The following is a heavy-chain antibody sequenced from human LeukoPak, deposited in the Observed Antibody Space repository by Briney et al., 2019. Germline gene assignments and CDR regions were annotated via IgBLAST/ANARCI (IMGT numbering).Heavy chain of an antibody. J-gene: IGHJ5*02. Sequence: GGSLRLSCAASGFTFSDYVMSWVRQAPGKGPEWVSGISASGRDTYYSNSVKGRFTISRDNSMNTLSLQMNSLRDDDMALYFCAKSSPGQTIIDPWGQGTLVTVSS. CDR1: GFTFSDYV. CDR2: ISASGRDT. V-gene: IGHV3-23*01. D-gene: IGHD6-6*01. CDR3: AKSSPGQTIIDP.